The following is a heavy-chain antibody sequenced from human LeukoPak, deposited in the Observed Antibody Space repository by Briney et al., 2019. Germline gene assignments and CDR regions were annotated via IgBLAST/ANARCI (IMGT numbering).Heavy chain of an antibody. CDR1: GYTFTSYG. D-gene: IGHD3-22*01. J-gene: IGHJ4*02. Sequence: ASVKVSCKASGYTFTSYGISWVRQAPGQGLEWMGWINPNSGGTNYAQKLQGRVTMTTDTSTSTAYMELRSLRSDDTAVYYCALDYDSSGYRPFDYWGQGTLVTVSS. CDR2: INPNSGGT. V-gene: IGHV1-18*01. CDR3: ALDYDSSGYRPFDY.